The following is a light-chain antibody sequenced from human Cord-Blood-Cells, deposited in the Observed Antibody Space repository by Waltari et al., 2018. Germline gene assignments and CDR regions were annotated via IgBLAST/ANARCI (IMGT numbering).Light chain of an antibody. J-gene: IGKJ1*01. CDR1: QSVSSSY. Sequence: EIVLTQSPGTLSLSLGERATLPCRASQSVSSSYLAWYQQKPGKAPRLLIYGASSRATGIPDRFSGSGSGTDFTLTISRLEPEDFAVYYCQQYGSSRTWTFGQGTKVEIK. V-gene: IGKV3-20*01. CDR3: QQYGSSRTWT. CDR2: GAS.